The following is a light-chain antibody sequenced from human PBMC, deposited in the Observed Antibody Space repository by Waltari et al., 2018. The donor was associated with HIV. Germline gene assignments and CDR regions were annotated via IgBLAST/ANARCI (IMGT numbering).Light chain of an antibody. CDR2: GAS. Sequence: EIVLTQSPGTLSLSPGETATLSCRASQSISGTYLAWYQQKPGQAPRLLIYGASSRAPDIPDRFSGSGSGTDFTLTISTLEPEDIAVYYCQQYESSPWTFGQGTRVEMK. J-gene: IGKJ1*01. V-gene: IGKV3-20*01. CDR3: QQYESSPWT. CDR1: QSISGTY.